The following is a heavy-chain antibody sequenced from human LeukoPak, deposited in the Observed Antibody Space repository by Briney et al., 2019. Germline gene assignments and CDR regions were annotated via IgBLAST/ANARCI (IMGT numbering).Heavy chain of an antibody. CDR2: MNQDGSEK. V-gene: IGHV3-7*01. J-gene: IGHJ4*02. CDR3: AKGGYWGYCSGGSCYGPGLFDY. D-gene: IGHD2-15*01. CDR1: GFTFSSYW. Sequence: GGSLRLSCAASGFTFSSYWMTWVRQAPRKGLEWVANMNQDGSEKYYVDSVKGRFTISRDNAKNSLYLQMNSLRGEDTAVYYCAKGGYWGYCSGGSCYGPGLFDYWGQGTLVTVSS.